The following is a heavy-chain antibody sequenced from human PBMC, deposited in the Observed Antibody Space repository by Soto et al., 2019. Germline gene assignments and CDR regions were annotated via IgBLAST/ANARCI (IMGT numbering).Heavy chain of an antibody. Sequence: SETLSLTCAVYGGSFSGYYWSWIRQPPGKGLEWIGYIYYSGSTNYNPSLKSRVTISIDTSKNQFSLKLSSVTAADTAVYYCARTYYDFWSVYWGWFDPGGQGTLVPVSS. D-gene: IGHD3-3*01. CDR1: GGSFSGYY. J-gene: IGHJ5*02. CDR2: IYYSGST. V-gene: IGHV4-59*01. CDR3: ARTYYDFWSVYWGWFDP.